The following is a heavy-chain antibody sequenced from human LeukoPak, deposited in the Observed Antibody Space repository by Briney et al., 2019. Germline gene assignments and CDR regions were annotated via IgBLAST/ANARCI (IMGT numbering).Heavy chain of an antibody. CDR3: ARTQSQSGSYRYYFGY. CDR2: IYYIRNT. D-gene: IGHD1-26*01. V-gene: IGHV4-61*08. Sequence: SETLSLTCTVSGGSVGSAGYYWSWIRQPPGGGLEWIGYIYYIRNTNYNPSLKSRVTMSLDLSKNQFSLKLNSVTAADTAVYYCARTQSQSGSYRYYFGYWGQGTLVTVSS. J-gene: IGHJ4*02. CDR1: GGSVGSAGYY.